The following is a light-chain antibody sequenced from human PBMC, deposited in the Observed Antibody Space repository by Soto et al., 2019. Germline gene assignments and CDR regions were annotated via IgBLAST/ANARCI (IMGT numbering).Light chain of an antibody. CDR1: SSDVGSYNL. Sequence: QSVPTQPASVSGSPGQSITISCTGTSSDVGSYNLVSWYQQHPGKAPKLMIYEGSKRPSGVSNRFSGSKSGNTASLTISGLQAEDEADYYCCSYAGSSTGYVFGTGTKVTVL. J-gene: IGLJ1*01. V-gene: IGLV2-23*01. CDR3: CSYAGSSTGYV. CDR2: EGS.